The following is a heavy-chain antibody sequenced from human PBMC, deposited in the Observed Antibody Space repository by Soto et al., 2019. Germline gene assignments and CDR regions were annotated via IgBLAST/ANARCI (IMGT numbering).Heavy chain of an antibody. J-gene: IGHJ3*02. CDR2: ISAYNKHT. CDR1: GYTSSNYD. Sequence: QVLLVQSGAELRKPGASVKVSCKTSGYTSSNYDVSWVRQAPGQGLEWMGRISAYNKHTNYALNFQGRVTLSTDTSTSTAYMELRSLIADDTAVYYFVGCGIDCYESVNAVYMWVQGKLVTVSS. D-gene: IGHD2-21*01. V-gene: IGHV1-18*01. CDR3: VGCGIDCYESVNAVYM.